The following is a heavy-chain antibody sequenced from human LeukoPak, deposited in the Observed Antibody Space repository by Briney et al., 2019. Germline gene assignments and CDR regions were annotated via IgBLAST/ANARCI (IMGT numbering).Heavy chain of an antibody. V-gene: IGHV1-69*05. CDR2: IIPIFGTA. CDR1: GGTFSSFG. J-gene: IGHJ3*02. Sequence: GASVKVSCKASGGTFSSFGISWVRQAPGQGLEWMGGIIPIFGTANYAQKLQGRVTMTTDTSTSTAYMELRSLRSDDTAVYYCARALRPITGGHDAFDIWGQGTMVTVSS. CDR3: ARALRPITGGHDAFDI. D-gene: IGHD7-27*01.